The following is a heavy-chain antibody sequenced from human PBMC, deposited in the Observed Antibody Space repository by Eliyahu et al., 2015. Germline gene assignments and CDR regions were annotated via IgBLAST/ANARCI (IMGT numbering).Heavy chain of an antibody. D-gene: IGHD5-18*01. Sequence: EVQLVESGGGLVQPGXSLRXSXAASGFXFSSYNMNWVRQAPGKGLGWVSYISSSSGTMYYADSVRGRFTISRDNAKNSLYLQMNSLRAEDTAVYYCAREYQTAKLSYWGQGTLVTVSS. CDR2: ISSSSGTM. CDR1: GFXFSSYN. CDR3: AREYQTAKLSY. J-gene: IGHJ4*02. V-gene: IGHV3-48*01.